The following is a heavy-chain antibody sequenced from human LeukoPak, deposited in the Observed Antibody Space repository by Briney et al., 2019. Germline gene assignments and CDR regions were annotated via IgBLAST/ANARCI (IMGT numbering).Heavy chain of an antibody. J-gene: IGHJ4*02. CDR3: AKEMDIVATFDY. V-gene: IGHV3-23*01. CDR2: ISGSGGST. CDR1: GFTFSSYA. D-gene: IGHD5-12*01. Sequence: PGGSLRLSCAVSGFTFSSYAMSWVRQAPGKGLEWVSTISGSGGSTYYADSVRGRFTISRDNSKNTLYLQMNSLRAEDTAVYYCAKEMDIVATFDYWGQGTLVTVSS.